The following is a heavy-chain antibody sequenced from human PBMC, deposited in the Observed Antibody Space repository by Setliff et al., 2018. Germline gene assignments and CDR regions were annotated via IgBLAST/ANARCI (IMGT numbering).Heavy chain of an antibody. CDR2: ATTSGTYS. V-gene: IGHV3-23*01. CDR1: GFTFSTHA. J-gene: IGHJ4*02. D-gene: IGHD5-18*01. Sequence: LRLSCAASGFTFSTHAMTWVRQAPGKGLEWVSTATTSGTYSYYADSVKGRFTISRDDSKNTLYLQMSSLRVDDTAVYYCAKRFPDGYSHGRYFDYWGQGTLVTVSS. CDR3: AKRFPDGYSHGRYFDY.